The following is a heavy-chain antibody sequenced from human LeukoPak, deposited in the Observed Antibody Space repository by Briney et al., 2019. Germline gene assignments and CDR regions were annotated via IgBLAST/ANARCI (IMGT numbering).Heavy chain of an antibody. Sequence: ASVKVSCKASGYTFTSYAMNWVRQAPGHGLEWMGWINTNTGNPTYAQGFTGRFVFSLDTSVSTAYLQISSLKAEDTAVYYCARAGYGDYLYSFDYWGQGTLVTVSS. CDR3: ARAGYGDYLYSFDY. D-gene: IGHD4-17*01. J-gene: IGHJ4*02. V-gene: IGHV7-4-1*02. CDR1: GYTFTSYA. CDR2: INTNTGNP.